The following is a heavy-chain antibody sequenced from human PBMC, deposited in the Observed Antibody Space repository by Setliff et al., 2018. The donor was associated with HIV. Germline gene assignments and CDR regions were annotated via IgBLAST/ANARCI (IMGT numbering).Heavy chain of an antibody. Sequence: ASVKVSCKASGYSFSNHYIHWVRQAPGQGLEWMGIINPSGGSTNYAQKFQGRVTLTRDTSTSTVYMELNSLKSEDTAVYYCARVHRGGVDRQRWRSFDYWGQGTLVTVSS. CDR1: GYSFSNHY. J-gene: IGHJ4*02. CDR2: INPSGGST. V-gene: IGHV1-46*01. D-gene: IGHD4-17*01. CDR3: ARVHRGGVDRQRWRSFDY.